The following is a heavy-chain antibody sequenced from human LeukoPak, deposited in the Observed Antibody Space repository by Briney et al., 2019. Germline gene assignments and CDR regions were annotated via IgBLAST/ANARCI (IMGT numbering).Heavy chain of an antibody. V-gene: IGHV4-61*02. CDR1: GGSISSGSYY. J-gene: IGHJ4*02. CDR3: ARNVRYDFWSGYLDDY. Sequence: SETLSLTCTVSGGSISSGSYYWSRIRQPAGKGLEWIGRIYTSGGTNYNPSLKSRVTISVDTSKNQFSLKLSSVTAADTAVYYCARNVRYDFWSGYLDDYWGQGTLVTVSS. D-gene: IGHD3-3*01. CDR2: IYTSGGT.